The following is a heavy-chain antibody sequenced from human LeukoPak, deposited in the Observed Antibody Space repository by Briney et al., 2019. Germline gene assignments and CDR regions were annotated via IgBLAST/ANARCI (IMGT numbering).Heavy chain of an antibody. CDR2: IYSGGST. J-gene: IGHJ4*02. CDR3: ARVNSGPFDY. CDR1: GFTVSSNY. V-gene: IGHV3-53*01. Sequence: PGGSLRLSCAASGFTVSSNYMSWVRQAPGKGLEWVSVIYSGGSTYYADSVEGRFTISRDNSKNTLYLQMNSLRAEDTAVYYCARVNSGPFDYWGQGTLVTVSS. D-gene: IGHD1-1*01.